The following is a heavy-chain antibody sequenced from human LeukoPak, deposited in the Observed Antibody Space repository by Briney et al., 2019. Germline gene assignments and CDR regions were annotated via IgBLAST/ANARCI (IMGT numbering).Heavy chain of an antibody. CDR3: ARDPNDYGDPFDY. CDR2: ISYDGSNK. Sequence: PGRSLRLSCAASGFTFSSYTMHWVRQAPGKGLEWVAVISYDGSNKYYADSVKGRFTISRDNSKNTLYLQMNSLRAEDTAVYYCARDPNDYGDPFDYWGQGTLVTVSS. V-gene: IGHV3-30*04. CDR1: GFTFSSYT. D-gene: IGHD4-17*01. J-gene: IGHJ4*02.